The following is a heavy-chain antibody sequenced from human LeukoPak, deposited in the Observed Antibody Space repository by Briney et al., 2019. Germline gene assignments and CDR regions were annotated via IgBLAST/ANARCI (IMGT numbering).Heavy chain of an antibody. CDR2: IYYSGST. CDR1: GGSISSGGYY. D-gene: IGHD2-8*01. Sequence: KTSQTLSLTCTVSGGSISSGGYYWSWIRQHPGKGLEWIGYIYYSGSTYYNPSLKSRVTISVDTSKNQFSLKLSSVTAADTAVYYCARGYCTNGVCYPPDAFDIWGQGTTVTVSS. CDR3: ARGYCTNGVCYPPDAFDI. J-gene: IGHJ3*02. V-gene: IGHV4-31*03.